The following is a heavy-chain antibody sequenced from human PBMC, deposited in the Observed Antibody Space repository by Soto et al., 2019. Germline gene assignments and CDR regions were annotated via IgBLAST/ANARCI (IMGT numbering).Heavy chain of an antibody. CDR3: AKDHGYNYGYQDY. D-gene: IGHD5-18*01. J-gene: IGHJ4*02. CDR2: ISWNSGYI. CDR1: GFTFDDYA. V-gene: IGHV3-9*01. Sequence: EVQLVESGGGLVQPGRSLRLSCAASGFTFDDYAMHWVRQAPGKGLEWVSGISWNSGYIAYADSVWGRFTISRYNAKNSLYLQMNSLTTEDTALYYCAKDHGYNYGYQDYWGQGTLVTVSS.